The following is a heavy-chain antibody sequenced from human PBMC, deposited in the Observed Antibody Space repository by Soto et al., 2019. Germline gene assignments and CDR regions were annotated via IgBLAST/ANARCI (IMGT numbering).Heavy chain of an antibody. CDR1: GGSISSGDYY. CDR3: AMGGLRPADAFDI. CDR2: IYYSGST. V-gene: IGHV4-30-4*01. J-gene: IGHJ3*02. D-gene: IGHD5-12*01. Sequence: PSETLSLTCTVSGGSISSGDYYWSWIRQPPGKGLEWIGYIYYSGSTYYNPSLKSRVTISVDTSKNHFSLKLSSVTATDTAVYYCAMGGLRPADAFDIWGQGTVVTVSS.